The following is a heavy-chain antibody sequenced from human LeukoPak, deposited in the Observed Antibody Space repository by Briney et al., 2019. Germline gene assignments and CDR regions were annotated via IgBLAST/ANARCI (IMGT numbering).Heavy chain of an antibody. D-gene: IGHD3-3*01. CDR1: GGSISSGGYY. CDR3: ARGGTTIFGVVTDFDY. Sequence: TSQTLSLTCTVSGGSISSGGYYWSWIRQPPGKGLEWIGYIYHSGSTYYNPSLKSRVTISVDRSKNQFSLKLSSVTAADTAVYYCARGGTTIFGVVTDFDYWGQGTLVTVSS. CDR2: IYHSGST. J-gene: IGHJ4*02. V-gene: IGHV4-30-2*01.